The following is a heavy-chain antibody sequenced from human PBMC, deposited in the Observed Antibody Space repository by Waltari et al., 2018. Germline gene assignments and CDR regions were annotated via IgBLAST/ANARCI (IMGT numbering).Heavy chain of an antibody. CDR2: IKQEGSEK. J-gene: IGHJ4*02. Sequence: EVQLVGSGGGSVQPGGSLRLSCGASGLTFSHDGRNWVRQAPGKGREWVANIKQEGSEKNYVDSVEGRFSISRDNAQNSLYLQMNSLRAEDTAIYYCVTGLTTVTAKDYFDHWGQGALVTVS. D-gene: IGHD4-17*01. CDR1: GLTFSHDG. CDR3: VTGLTTVTAKDYFDH. V-gene: IGHV3-7*01.